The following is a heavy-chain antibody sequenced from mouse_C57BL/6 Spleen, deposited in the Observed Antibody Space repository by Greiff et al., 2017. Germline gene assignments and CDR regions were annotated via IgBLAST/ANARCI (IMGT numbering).Heavy chain of an antibody. D-gene: IGHD1-1*01. V-gene: IGHV7-3*01. CDR1: GFTFTDYY. Sequence: DVKLVESGGGLVQPGGSLSLSCAASGFTFTDYYMSWVRQPPGKALEWLGFIRNKANGYTTEYSASVKGRFTISRDNSQSILYLQMNALRAEDSSTYYCARFYYYGSSYQYFDVWGTGTAVTVSS. J-gene: IGHJ1*03. CDR3: ARFYYYGSSYQYFDV. CDR2: IRNKANGYTT.